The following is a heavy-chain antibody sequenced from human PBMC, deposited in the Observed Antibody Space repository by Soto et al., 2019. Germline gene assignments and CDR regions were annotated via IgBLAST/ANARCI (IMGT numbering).Heavy chain of an antibody. Sequence: GGSLRLSCAASGFTFSSYAMHWVRQAPGKGLEWLAVISYDGSNKYYADSVKGRFTISRDNSKNTLYLQMNSLRAEDTAVYYCAKVRARFEARGNYFDYWGQGTLVTVSS. D-gene: IGHD6-6*01. CDR2: ISYDGSNK. CDR1: GFTFSSYA. J-gene: IGHJ4*02. CDR3: AKVRARFEARGNYFDY. V-gene: IGHV3-30-3*01.